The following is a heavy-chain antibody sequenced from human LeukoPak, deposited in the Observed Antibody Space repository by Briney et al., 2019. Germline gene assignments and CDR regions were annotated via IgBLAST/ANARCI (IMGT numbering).Heavy chain of an antibody. CDR2: INPRGGST. V-gene: IGHV1-46*01. CDR1: GYTFTSHF. J-gene: IGHJ4*02. CDR3: ASGTTDIVVVPATLRNYYFDY. D-gene: IGHD2-2*01. Sequence: GASVKVSCKASGYTFTSHFMHWVRQAPGQGLEWMGIINPRGGSTSYTQKFQGRVTITTDKSTSTAYMELSSLRSEDTAVYYCASGTTDIVVVPATLRNYYFDYWGQGTLVTVSS.